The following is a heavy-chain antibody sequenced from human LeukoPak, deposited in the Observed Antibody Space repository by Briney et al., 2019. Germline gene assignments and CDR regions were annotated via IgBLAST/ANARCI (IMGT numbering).Heavy chain of an antibody. J-gene: IGHJ3*02. CDR2: IYYSGST. D-gene: IGHD1-1*01. CDR3: ASHYWNAFDI. Sequence: SETLSLTCTVSGGSISSGGYYWSWIRQHPGKGLEWIGYIYYSGSTYYNPSLKSRVTISVDTSKNQFSLKLSSVTAADTAVYYCASHYWNAFDIWGQGTMVTVSS. CDR1: GGSISSGGYY. V-gene: IGHV4-31*03.